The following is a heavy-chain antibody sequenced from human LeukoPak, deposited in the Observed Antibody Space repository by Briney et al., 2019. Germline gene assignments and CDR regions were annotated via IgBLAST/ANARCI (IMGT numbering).Heavy chain of an antibody. CDR1: GGSINTYY. J-gene: IGHJ4*02. Sequence: SETLSLTCTVSGGSINTYYWSWIRQPAGKGLEWIGRIYTSGSTNYNPSLKSRVTMSVDTSKNQFSLKLSSVTAADTAVYYCARADTAMVTSFDYWGQGTLVTVS. CDR2: IYTSGST. V-gene: IGHV4-4*07. CDR3: ARADTAMVTSFDY. D-gene: IGHD5-18*01.